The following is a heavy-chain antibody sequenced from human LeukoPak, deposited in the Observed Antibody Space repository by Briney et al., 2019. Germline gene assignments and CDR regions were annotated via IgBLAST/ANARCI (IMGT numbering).Heavy chain of an antibody. Sequence: SETLSLTCAVSGGSISSSNWWSWVRQPPGKGLEWIGEIYHSGSTNYNPSLKSRVTISVDTSKNQFSLKLSSVTAADTAVYYCARGDDSIDYYYYGMDVWGQGTTVTVSS. V-gene: IGHV4-4*02. J-gene: IGHJ6*02. CDR1: GGSISSSNW. D-gene: IGHD1-1*01. CDR3: ARGDDSIDYYYYGMDV. CDR2: IYHSGST.